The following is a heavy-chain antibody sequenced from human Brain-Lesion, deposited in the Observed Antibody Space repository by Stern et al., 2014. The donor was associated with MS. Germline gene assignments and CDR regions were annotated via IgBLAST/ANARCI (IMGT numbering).Heavy chain of an antibody. D-gene: IGHD4-17*01. CDR3: ARDYGDLEFDL. CDR1: GGPISSHSYY. V-gene: IGHV4-61*02. J-gene: IGHJ4*02. Sequence: QVQLVQSGPGLVKPSQTLSLTCTVSGGPISSHSYYWSWIRQPAGKGLEWIGRIYASGNTNYNPSLKSRVSISVDTSKNQLSLRLSSVIASDTAVYYCARDYGDLEFDLWGQGTLVTVSS. CDR2: IYASGNT.